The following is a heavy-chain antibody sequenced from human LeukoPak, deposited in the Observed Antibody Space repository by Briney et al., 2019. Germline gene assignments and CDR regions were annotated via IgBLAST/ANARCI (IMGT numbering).Heavy chain of an antibody. CDR1: GGSISSSSYY. V-gene: IGHV4-39*07. J-gene: IGHJ5*02. CDR3: ARDPMNWFDP. CDR2: IYYSGST. Sequence: PSETLSLTCTVSGGSISSSSYYWGWLRQPPGKGLEWIGSIYYSGSTYYNPSLKSPVTISVDTSKNQFSLKLSSVTAADTAVYYCARDPMNWFDPWGQGTLVTVSS.